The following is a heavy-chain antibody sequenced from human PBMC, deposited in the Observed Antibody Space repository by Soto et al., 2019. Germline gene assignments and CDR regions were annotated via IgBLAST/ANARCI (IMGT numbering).Heavy chain of an antibody. CDR1: GFTVSSNY. D-gene: IGHD3-3*01. V-gene: IGHV3-66*01. J-gene: IGHJ4*02. CDR3: ASYDFGSGYSDY. Sequence: EVQLVESGGGVVQPGGSLRLSCAVSGFTVSSNYMSWVRQAPGKGLEWVSIFYTGGSTYYSDSVKGRFTISRDNSKNTLHLQMNSLREEDTAVYYCASYDFGSGYSDYWGQGTRVTVSS. CDR2: FYTGGST.